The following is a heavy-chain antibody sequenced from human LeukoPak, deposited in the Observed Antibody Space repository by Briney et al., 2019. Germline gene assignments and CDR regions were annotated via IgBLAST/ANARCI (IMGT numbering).Heavy chain of an antibody. CDR2: INPNGGST. CDR3: AGGLTYYYDSSGRNWFDP. V-gene: IGHV1-46*01. Sequence: GGPLKGSCKASGYTLTSHYMHWVGHAPGQRLGWVGKINPNGGSTSYAQKFQGRVTMTRDMSTSTVYMELSSLRSEDTAVYYCAGGLTYYYDSSGRNWFDPWGQGTLVTVSS. D-gene: IGHD3-22*01. CDR1: GYTLTSHY. J-gene: IGHJ5*02.